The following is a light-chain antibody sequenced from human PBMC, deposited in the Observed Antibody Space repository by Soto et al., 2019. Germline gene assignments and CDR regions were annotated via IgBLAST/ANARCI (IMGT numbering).Light chain of an antibody. V-gene: IGKV3-11*01. CDR1: QSVNNF. J-gene: IGKJ1*01. Sequence: EVVLTQSPATLSLSPGDRATLSCRASQSVNNFLAWYQQKPGQTPRLLIYDASKRATGIPGRFSGSGSGTDFTLTISSLEPEDFAVYYCQQYGSSVWTFGQGTKVEIK. CDR2: DAS. CDR3: QQYGSSVWT.